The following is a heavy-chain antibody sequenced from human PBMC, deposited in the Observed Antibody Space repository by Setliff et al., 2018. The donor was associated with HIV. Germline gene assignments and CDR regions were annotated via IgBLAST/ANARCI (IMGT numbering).Heavy chain of an antibody. V-gene: IGHV4-4*07. J-gene: IGHJ5*02. CDR3: ARDFGDNSGWDL. CDR1: GGSISSYY. D-gene: IGHD1-20*01. Sequence: SETLSLTCSVSGGSISSYYWSWIRQPAGKGLEWIGRMYSSGSTNYNPSLKSRVTMSVDTSKNDVSLKMRSVTAADTAVYYCARDFGDNSGWDLWGQGMLVTAPQ. CDR2: MYSSGST.